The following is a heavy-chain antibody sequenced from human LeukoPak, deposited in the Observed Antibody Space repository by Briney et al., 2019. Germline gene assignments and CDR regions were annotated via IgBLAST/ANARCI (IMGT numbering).Heavy chain of an antibody. J-gene: IGHJ4*02. V-gene: IGHV3-23*01. D-gene: IGHD3-9*01. CDR3: AKEGGEYYDILTGPGH. Sequence: GGSLRLSCAASGFTFSSYAMSWVRQAPGKGLEWVSAISGSGGSTYYADSVKGRFTISRDNSKNTLYLQMNSLRAEDTAVYYCAKEGGEYYDILTGPGHWGQGTLVTVSS. CDR2: ISGSGGST. CDR1: GFTFSSYA.